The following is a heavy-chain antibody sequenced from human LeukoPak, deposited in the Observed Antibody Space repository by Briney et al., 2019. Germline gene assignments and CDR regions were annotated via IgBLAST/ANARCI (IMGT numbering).Heavy chain of an antibody. CDR3: ARDTNYGDYGAYFDY. D-gene: IGHD4-17*01. Sequence: GGSLRLSCAASGFTFSSYSMNWVRQAPGKGLEWVSSISSSSYIYYADSVKGRFTISRDNAKNSLYLQMNSLRAEDTAVYYCARDTNYGDYGAYFDYWGQGTLVTVSS. J-gene: IGHJ4*02. V-gene: IGHV3-21*01. CDR2: ISSSSYI. CDR1: GFTFSSYS.